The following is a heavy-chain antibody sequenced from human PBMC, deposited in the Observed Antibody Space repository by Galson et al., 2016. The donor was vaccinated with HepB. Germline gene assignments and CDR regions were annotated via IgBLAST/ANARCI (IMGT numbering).Heavy chain of an antibody. Sequence: SLRLSCAASGFSFSLYDMHWVRQAPGKGLEWVAAKSHDGKNEFYADSVKGRFSISRDNSKNTVYLQMNSLRPDDTAVYYCARDWGRLAAYYFDYWGQGALVTVSS. CDR2: KSHDGKNE. V-gene: IGHV3-30*04. J-gene: IGHJ4*02. D-gene: IGHD3-16*01. CDR3: ARDWGRLAAYYFDY. CDR1: GFSFSLYD.